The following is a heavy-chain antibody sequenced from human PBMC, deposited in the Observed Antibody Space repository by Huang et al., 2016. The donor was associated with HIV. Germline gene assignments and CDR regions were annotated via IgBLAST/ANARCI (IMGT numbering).Heavy chain of an antibody. V-gene: IGHV3-74*01. Sequence: EVQLVESGGGLVQPGGSLRLSCAASGFSISSYWMHWVRQAPGKGLVGVSCMNSDGSSTSYADSVKGRFTISRDNAKNTLYLQMNSLRAEDTAVYYCARDPRIQSWLNFFDYWGQGTLVSVSS. CDR2: MNSDGSST. CDR1: GFSISSYW. D-gene: IGHD3-22*01. J-gene: IGHJ4*02. CDR3: ARDPRIQSWLNFFDY.